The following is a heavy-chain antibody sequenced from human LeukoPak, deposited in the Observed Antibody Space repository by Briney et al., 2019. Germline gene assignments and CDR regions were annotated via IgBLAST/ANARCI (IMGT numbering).Heavy chain of an antibody. Sequence: GGSLRLSCAASGFTFSSYAMAWVRQAPGKGLEWVSAISGSGISTYYAESVRGRFTVSRDNPKNTLYLHMTSLRAEDTAVYYCARGSSGESDYWGQGTLVTVSS. CDR3: ARGSSGESDY. V-gene: IGHV3-23*01. CDR2: ISGSGIST. CDR1: GFTFSSYA. J-gene: IGHJ4*02. D-gene: IGHD6-19*01.